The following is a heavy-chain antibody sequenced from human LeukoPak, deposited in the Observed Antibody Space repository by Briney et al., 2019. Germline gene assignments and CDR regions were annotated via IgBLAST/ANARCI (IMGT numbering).Heavy chain of an antibody. CDR3: ARDGIAVGPGDY. CDR1: GYTFTSYG. CDR2: ISAYNGNT. J-gene: IGHJ4*02. D-gene: IGHD6-19*01. V-gene: IGHV1-18*01. Sequence: ASVKVSCTASGYTFTSYGISWVRQAPGQGLEWMGWISAYNGNTNYAQKLQGRVTMTTDTSTSTAYMELRSLRSDDPAVYYCARDGIAVGPGDYWGQGTLVTVSS.